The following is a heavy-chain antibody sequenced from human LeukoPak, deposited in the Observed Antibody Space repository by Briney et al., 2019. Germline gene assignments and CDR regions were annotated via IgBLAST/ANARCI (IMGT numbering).Heavy chain of an antibody. J-gene: IGHJ4*02. Sequence: ASVKVSCKASGGTFSSYAISWVRQAPGQGLEWMGGIIPILGTANYAQKFQGRVTITADESTSTAYMELSSLRSEDTAVYYCARVGVGFSGSYYKTLGYFDYWGQGTLVTVSS. D-gene: IGHD3-10*01. CDR2: IIPILGTA. CDR1: GGTFSSYA. CDR3: ARVGVGFSGSYYKTLGYFDY. V-gene: IGHV1-69*13.